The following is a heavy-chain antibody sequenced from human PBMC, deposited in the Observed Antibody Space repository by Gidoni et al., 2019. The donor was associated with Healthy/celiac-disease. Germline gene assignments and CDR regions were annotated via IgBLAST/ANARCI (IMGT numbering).Heavy chain of an antibody. V-gene: IGHV1-69-2*01. CDR1: GYTFTAYY. Sequence: EVQLVQSGAEVKKPGATVTISCKVSGYTFTAYYMPWVQQAPGKGLAWMGLVDPEDGETIYAEKFQGRVTITADTSTDTAYMELSSLRSEDTAVYYCATWGTVTTPAEGAFDIWGQGTMVTVSS. CDR3: ATWGTVTTPAEGAFDI. J-gene: IGHJ3*02. D-gene: IGHD3-16*01. CDR2: VDPEDGET.